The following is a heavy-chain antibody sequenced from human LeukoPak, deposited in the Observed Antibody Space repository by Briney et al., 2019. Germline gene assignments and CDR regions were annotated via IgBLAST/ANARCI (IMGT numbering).Heavy chain of an antibody. CDR2: ISGSGGST. J-gene: IGHJ6*03. CDR1: GFTFSSYA. CDR3: ARAQWRTYSYYYMDV. V-gene: IGHV3-23*01. D-gene: IGHD6-19*01. Sequence: GGSPRLSCAASGFTFSSYAMSWVRQAPGKGLEWVSAISGSGGSTYYADSVKGRFTISRDNSKNTLYLQMNSLRAEDTAIYYCARAQWRTYSYYYMDVWGKGTTVTVSS.